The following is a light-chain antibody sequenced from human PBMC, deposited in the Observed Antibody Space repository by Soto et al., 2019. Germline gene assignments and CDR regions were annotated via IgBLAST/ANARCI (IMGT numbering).Light chain of an antibody. CDR3: ATWDDSLSGVV. Sequence: QSVLTQPPSASGTPGQRVIISCSGSSSNIGSNFVYWYQQLPGTAPKLLIYRNNQRPSGVPDRFSGSKSGTSASLAISGLRSEDEADYYSATWDDSLSGVVFGGGTKLTVL. J-gene: IGLJ2*01. CDR2: RNN. CDR1: SSNIGSNF. V-gene: IGLV1-47*01.